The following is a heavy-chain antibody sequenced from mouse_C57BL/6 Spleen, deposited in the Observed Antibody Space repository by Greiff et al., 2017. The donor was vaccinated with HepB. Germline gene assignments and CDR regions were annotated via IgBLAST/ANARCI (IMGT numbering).Heavy chain of an antibody. D-gene: IGHD2-4*01. J-gene: IGHJ3*01. Sequence: DVQLVESGGGLVQPGGSLKLSCAASGFTFSDYYMYWVRQTPEKRLEWVAYISNGGGSTYYPDTVKGRFTISRDNAKNTLYLQMSRLKSEDTAMYYCARHGYDYDGLFAYWGQVTLVTVSA. V-gene: IGHV5-12*01. CDR1: GFTFSDYY. CDR3: ARHGYDYDGLFAY. CDR2: ISNGGGST.